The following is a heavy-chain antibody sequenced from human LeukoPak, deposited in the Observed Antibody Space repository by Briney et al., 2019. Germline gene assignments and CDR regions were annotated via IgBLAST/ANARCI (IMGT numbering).Heavy chain of an antibody. CDR1: GFTFSSYA. CDR2: ISGSGGST. V-gene: IGHV3-23*01. J-gene: IGHJ5*02. Sequence: QPGGSLRLSCAASGFTFSSYAMSWVRQAPGKGLEWVSGISGSGGSTYHADSVKGRFTISRDSSKNTLYLQMNSLRAEDTAVYYCAKDISPMIVGLGDHWGQGTLVTVSS. D-gene: IGHD3-22*01. CDR3: AKDISPMIVGLGDH.